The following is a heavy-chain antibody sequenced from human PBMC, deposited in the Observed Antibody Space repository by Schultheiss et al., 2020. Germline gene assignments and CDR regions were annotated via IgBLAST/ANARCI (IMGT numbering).Heavy chain of an antibody. J-gene: IGHJ4*02. CDR1: GFSLSTSGVG. Sequence: SGPTLVKPTQTLTLTCTFSGFSLSTSGVGVGWIRQPPGKALEWLALIYWNDDKRYSPSLKTRLTITKDTSKNQVVLTMTNMDPVDTATYYCAHRAHSGTMGRFDYWGQGTLVTVAS. V-gene: IGHV2-5*01. CDR3: AHRAHSGTMGRFDY. D-gene: IGHD5-12*01. CDR2: IYWNDDK.